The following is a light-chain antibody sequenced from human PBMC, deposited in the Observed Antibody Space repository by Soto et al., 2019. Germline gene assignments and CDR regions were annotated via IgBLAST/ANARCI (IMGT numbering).Light chain of an antibody. J-gene: IGKJ4*01. Sequence: EIVMTQSPATLSLSPGERATLSCRASQSVSSYLAWYQQKPRQTPRLLIYDASNRATGIPARFSGSGSGTDFTLTISSLEPEDFAVYYCQQRSSWPLTFGGGTKVEI. V-gene: IGKV3-11*01. CDR2: DAS. CDR3: QQRSSWPLT. CDR1: QSVSSY.